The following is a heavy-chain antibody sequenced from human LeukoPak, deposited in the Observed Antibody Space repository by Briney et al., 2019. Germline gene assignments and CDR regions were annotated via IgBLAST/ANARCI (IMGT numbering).Heavy chain of an antibody. J-gene: IGHJ6*03. CDR3: ARRAYGAWYYMDV. CDR2: IYPGDSDT. CDR1: GYSFTNYW. Sequence: GESLKISCKGSGYSFTNYWIGWVRQMPGKGLEWMGIIYPGDSDTRYRPSFQGQVTISADKSISAAYLQWSSLKASDTAMYYCARRAYGAWYYMDVWGKGTTVTVSS. V-gene: IGHV5-51*01. D-gene: IGHD2-21*01.